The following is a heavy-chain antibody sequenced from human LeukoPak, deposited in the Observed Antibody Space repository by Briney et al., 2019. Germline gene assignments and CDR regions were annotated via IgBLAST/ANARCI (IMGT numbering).Heavy chain of an antibody. V-gene: IGHV4-59*01. CDR2: IYYSGST. J-gene: IGHJ6*03. D-gene: IGHD6-6*01. CDR3: ARDRYSSSSRKNYYYYMDV. CDR1: GGSISSYY. Sequence: PSETLSLTCTVSGGSISSYYWSWIRQPPGKGLEWIGYIYYSGSTNYNPSLKSRVTISVDTSKNQFSLKLSSVTAADTAVYYCARDRYSSSSRKNYYYYMDVWGKGTTVTVSS.